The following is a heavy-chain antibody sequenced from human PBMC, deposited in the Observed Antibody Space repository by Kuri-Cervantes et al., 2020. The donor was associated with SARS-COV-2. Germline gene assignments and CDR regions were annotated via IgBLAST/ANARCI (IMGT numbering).Heavy chain of an antibody. CDR2: IYHSGST. CDR1: GYSISSGYY. V-gene: IGHV4-38-2*01. CDR3: ARVETYYSDSSGYYPLEVWGYFDY. D-gene: IGHD3-22*01. Sequence: SQTLSLTCAVSGYSISSGYYWGRIRQPPGKGLEWFWSIYHSGSTYYNPSLKGQVTISVDTSNNQFSLNLSSVTDADTAVYYCARVETYYSDSSGYYPLEVWGYFDYCGQGTLVTVSS. J-gene: IGHJ4*02.